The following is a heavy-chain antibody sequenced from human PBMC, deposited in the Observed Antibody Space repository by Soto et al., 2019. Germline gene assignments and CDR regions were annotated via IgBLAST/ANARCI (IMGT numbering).Heavy chain of an antibody. CDR3: SATTGIAVAGTGQGY. J-gene: IGHJ4*02. V-gene: IGHV3-30*03. D-gene: IGHD6-19*01. CDR1: GFTFSSYG. Sequence: QAQLVESGGGVVQPGRSLTLSCAASGFTFSSYGMHWVRQGPGKGLVWVAGISFDGSKKFYADSVKARFTISRDNSKSTLYLQVSSLRGDATAMYYCSATTGIAVAGTGQGYWGQGTLVTVSS. CDR2: ISFDGSKK.